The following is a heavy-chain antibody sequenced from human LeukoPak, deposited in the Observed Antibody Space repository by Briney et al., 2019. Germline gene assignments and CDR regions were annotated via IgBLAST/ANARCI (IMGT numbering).Heavy chain of an antibody. Sequence: PGGSLRLSCAASGFTFSSYAMSWVRQAPGKGLEWVSAISGSGGSTYYADSVKGRFTISRDNSKNTLYLQMNSLRAEDTAVYYCAKEGYDILTGYIGWVDYWGQGTLVTVSS. J-gene: IGHJ4*02. D-gene: IGHD3-9*01. CDR3: AKEGYDILTGYIGWVDY. CDR1: GFTFSSYA. CDR2: ISGSGGST. V-gene: IGHV3-23*01.